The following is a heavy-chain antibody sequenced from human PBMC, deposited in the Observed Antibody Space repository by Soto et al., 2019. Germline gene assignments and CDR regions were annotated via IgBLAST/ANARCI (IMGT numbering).Heavy chain of an antibody. CDR3: ASSQKGYNWNYFDH. D-gene: IGHD1-20*01. CDR2: VFYTGFT. V-gene: IGHV4-39*01. Sequence: SETLSLTCAVSGGSISCSYYCWGWLRQPPGRGPEWIGSVFYTGFTSYNPSLESRVSVSVDTSKNQFSLKVGAVTAADTAVYYCASSQKGYNWNYFDHWGQGALVTVSS. J-gene: IGHJ4*02. CDR1: GGSISCSYYC.